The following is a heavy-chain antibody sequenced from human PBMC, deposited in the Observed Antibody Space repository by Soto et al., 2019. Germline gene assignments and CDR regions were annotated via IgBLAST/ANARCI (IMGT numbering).Heavy chain of an antibody. V-gene: IGHV4-34*01. CDR2: INHSGST. CDR3: ARGWYSSSRRLGYYGMDV. CDR1: GGSFSGYY. J-gene: IGHJ6*02. D-gene: IGHD6-13*01. Sequence: QVQLQQWGAGLLKPSETLSLTCAVYGGSFSGYYWSWIRQPPGKGLEWIGEINHSGSTNYNPSLKRRVTISAVXXKXQXXLKLSSVTAADTAVYYCARGWYSSSRRLGYYGMDVWGQGTTVTVSS.